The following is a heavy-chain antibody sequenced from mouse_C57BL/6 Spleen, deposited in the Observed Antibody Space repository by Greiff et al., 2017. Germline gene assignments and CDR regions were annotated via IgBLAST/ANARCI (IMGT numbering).Heavy chain of an antibody. V-gene: IGHV14-3*01. D-gene: IGHD1-1*01. CDR1: GFNIKNTY. CDR2: IAPANGNT. Sequence: VQLQQSVAELVRPGASVKLSCTASGFNIKNTYMPWVKQRPEQGLEWIGRIAPANGNTKYAPKFQGKATITADTSSNTAYLQLSSLTSEDTAIYYCAGDYGRYFDVWGTGTTVTVSS. CDR3: AGDYGRYFDV. J-gene: IGHJ1*03.